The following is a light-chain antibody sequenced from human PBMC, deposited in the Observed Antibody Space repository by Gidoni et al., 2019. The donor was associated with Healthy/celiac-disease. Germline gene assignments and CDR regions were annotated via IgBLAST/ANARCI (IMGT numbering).Light chain of an antibody. J-gene: IGLJ1*01. CDR3: QSYDSSLSGSLV. CDR1: SYNIGAGYD. V-gene: IGLV1-40*01. CDR2: GNS. Sequence: QSVLTQPPSVSGAPGQRVTISCTGSSYNIGAGYDVPWYQQLPGTAPKLVIFGNSNRPSGVPDRFSGSKSGTSASLAITGLQAEDEADFYCQSYDSSLSGSLVFGTGTKVTVL.